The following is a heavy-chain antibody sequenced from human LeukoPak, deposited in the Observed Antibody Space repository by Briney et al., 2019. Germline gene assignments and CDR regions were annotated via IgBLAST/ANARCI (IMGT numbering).Heavy chain of an antibody. CDR1: GYTFTSYG. Sequence: ASVKVSCKASGYTFTSYGISWVRQAPGQGLEWMGWISAYNGNTNYAQKLQGRVTMTTDTSTSTAYMERRSLRSDDTAVYYCARDREEGYYYYYMDVWGKGTTVTVSS. J-gene: IGHJ6*03. V-gene: IGHV1-18*01. CDR2: ISAYNGNT. CDR3: ARDREEGYYYYYMDV.